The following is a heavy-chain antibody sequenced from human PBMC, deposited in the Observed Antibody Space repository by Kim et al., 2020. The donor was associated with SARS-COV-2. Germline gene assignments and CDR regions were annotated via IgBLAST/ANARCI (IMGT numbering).Heavy chain of an antibody. V-gene: IGHV1-2*02. CDR3: ARSHYYDCGMDV. D-gene: IGHD3-22*01. CDR2: INPNSGGT. J-gene: IGHJ6*02. CDR1: GYTFTGYY. Sequence: ASVKVSCKASGYTFTGYYMHWVRQAPGQGLEWMGWINPNSGGTNYAQKFQGRVTITRDTSISTAYMELSRLRSDDTAVYYCARSHYYDCGMDVWGQGTTVTVSS.